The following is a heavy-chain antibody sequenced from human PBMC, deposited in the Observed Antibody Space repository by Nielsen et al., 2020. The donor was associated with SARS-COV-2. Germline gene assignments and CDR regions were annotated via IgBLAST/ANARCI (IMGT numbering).Heavy chain of an antibody. CDR1: GFTVSSNY. CDR3: ARGRIAVAGSNFDY. V-gene: IGHV3-53*01. J-gene: IGHJ4*02. Sequence: GGSLRLSCAASGFTVSSNYMSWVRQAPGKGLEWVSVIYSGGSTYYADSVKGRFTISRDNSKNTLYPQMNSLRAEDTAVYYCARGRIAVAGSNFDYWGQGTLVTVSS. CDR2: IYSGGST. D-gene: IGHD6-19*01.